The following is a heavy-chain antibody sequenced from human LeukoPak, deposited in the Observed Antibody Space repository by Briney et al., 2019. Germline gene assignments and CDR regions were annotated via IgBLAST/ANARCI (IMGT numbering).Heavy chain of an antibody. J-gene: IGHJ4*02. CDR1: GFTFSSYS. CDR2: ISSSSSYI. CDR3: ARGTGTTSYFDY. Sequence: PGGSLRLSCAASGFTFSSYSVNWVRQAPGKGLEWVSSISSSSSYIYYADSVKGRFTISRDNAKNSLYLQMSSLRAEDTAVYYCARGTGTTSYFDYWGQGTLVTVSS. V-gene: IGHV3-21*01. D-gene: IGHD1-1*01.